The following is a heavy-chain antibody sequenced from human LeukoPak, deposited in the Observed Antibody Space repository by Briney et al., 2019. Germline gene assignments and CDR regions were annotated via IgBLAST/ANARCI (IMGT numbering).Heavy chain of an antibody. CDR3: ARDPRYYDSSGYYHWYFDY. CDR2: IYYSGST. CDR1: GGPISGYY. D-gene: IGHD3-22*01. J-gene: IGHJ4*02. V-gene: IGHV4-59*01. Sequence: SETLSLTCTVSGGPISGYYWNWIRQPPGKGLDWIGNIYYSGSTNYNPSLKSRVTISVDTFKNQFSLKLSSVTAADTAVYYCARDPRYYDSSGYYHWYFDYWGQGTLVTVSS.